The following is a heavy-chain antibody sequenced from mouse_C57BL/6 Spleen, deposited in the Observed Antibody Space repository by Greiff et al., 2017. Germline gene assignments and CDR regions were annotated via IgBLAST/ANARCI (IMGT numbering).Heavy chain of an antibody. D-gene: IGHD1-1*01. CDR2: FYPSDSYT. CDR3: ARAAPVAYYFDY. J-gene: IGHJ2*01. V-gene: IGHV1-50*01. CDR1: GYTFTSYW. Sequence: QVQLQQPGAELVKPGASVKLSCKASGYTFTSYWMQWVKQRPGQGLEWIGGFYPSDSYTNYNQKFKGKATLTVDTSSSPAYMQLSSLTSEDSAVYYCARAAPVAYYFDYWGQGTTLTVSS.